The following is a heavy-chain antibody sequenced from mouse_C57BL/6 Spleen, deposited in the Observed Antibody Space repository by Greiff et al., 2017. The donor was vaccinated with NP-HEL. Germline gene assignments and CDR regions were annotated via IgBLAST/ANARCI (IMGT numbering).Heavy chain of an antibody. Sequence: QVQLQQPGAELVMPGASVKLSCKASGYTFTSYWMHWVKQRPGPGLEWIGEIDPSDSYTTYNQKFKGKSTLTVDKSSSTAYMQLSSLTSEDSAVYYCARKAYYGSSYGYFDVWGTGTTVTVSS. D-gene: IGHD1-1*01. CDR3: ARKAYYGSSYGYFDV. V-gene: IGHV1-69*01. CDR1: GYTFTSYW. CDR2: IDPSDSYT. J-gene: IGHJ1*03.